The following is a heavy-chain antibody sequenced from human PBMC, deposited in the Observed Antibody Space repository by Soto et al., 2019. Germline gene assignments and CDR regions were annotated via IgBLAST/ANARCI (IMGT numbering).Heavy chain of an antibody. CDR2: INPNSGGT. D-gene: IGHD2-2*01. Sequence: QVQLVQSGAEVKKPGASVKVSCKASGYTFTGYYMHWVRQAPGQGLEWMGWINPNSGGTNYAQKFQGWVTMTRDTSISTAYMELSRLKSDDTAVYYCASERRRGSTSSYGMDVWGQGTTVTVSS. CDR3: ASERRRGSTSSYGMDV. CDR1: GYTFTGYY. J-gene: IGHJ6*02. V-gene: IGHV1-2*04.